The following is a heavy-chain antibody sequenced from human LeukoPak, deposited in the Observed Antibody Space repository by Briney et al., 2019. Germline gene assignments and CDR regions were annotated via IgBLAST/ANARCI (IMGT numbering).Heavy chain of an antibody. Sequence: PSETLSLTCTVSGYSISSGYYWGWIRQPPGKGLEWIGSIYHSGSTYYNPSLKSRVTISVDTSKNQFSLKLSSVTAADTAVYYCARVTPPIVVVPAAISHLIAAAGHFDYWGQGTLVTVSS. CDR1: GYSISSGYY. CDR3: ARVTPPIVVVPAAISHLIAAAGHFDY. J-gene: IGHJ4*02. D-gene: IGHD2-2*01. CDR2: IYHSGST. V-gene: IGHV4-38-2*02.